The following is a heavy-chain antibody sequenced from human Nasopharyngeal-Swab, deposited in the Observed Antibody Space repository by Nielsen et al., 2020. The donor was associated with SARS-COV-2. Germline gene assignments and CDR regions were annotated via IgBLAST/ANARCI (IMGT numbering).Heavy chain of an antibody. V-gene: IGHV3-23*01. CDR3: AKEYSSSWYRTWFDP. Sequence: GGSLRLSCAASGFTFITYAMSWVRQAPGKRLQWVSAISGSGGSTYYADSVKGRFTISRDNSKNTLHLQMNSLRAEDTAVYYCAKEYSSSWYRTWFDPWGQGTLVIVSS. CDR1: GFTFITYA. J-gene: IGHJ5*02. D-gene: IGHD6-13*01. CDR2: ISGSGGST.